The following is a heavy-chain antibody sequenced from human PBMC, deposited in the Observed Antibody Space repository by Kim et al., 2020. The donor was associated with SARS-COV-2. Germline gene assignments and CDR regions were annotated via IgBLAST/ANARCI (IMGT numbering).Heavy chain of an antibody. J-gene: IGHJ4*02. Sequence: ASVKVSCKASGYTFTSYAMHWVRQAPGQRLEWMGWINAGNGNTKYSQKFQGRVTITRDTSASTAYMELSSLRSEDTAVYYCARDQDIVVVTAPDYWGQGTLVTGSS. CDR2: INAGNGNT. CDR1: GYTFTSYA. D-gene: IGHD2-21*02. CDR3: ARDQDIVVVTAPDY. V-gene: IGHV1-3*01.